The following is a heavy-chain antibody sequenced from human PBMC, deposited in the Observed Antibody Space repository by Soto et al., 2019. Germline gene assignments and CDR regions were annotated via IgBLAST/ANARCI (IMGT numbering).Heavy chain of an antibody. D-gene: IGHD3-16*01. V-gene: IGHV4-4*07. Sequence: SETLSLTCTVSGGSITNYYWSWIRQPAGKGLEWIGRIYTKERTNYNLSFRNRVTMSVDTSKNQFSLKLDAVTAADTAAYYCERDDYKDGGNNWFDPWGQGTMVTVSS. CDR3: ERDDYKDGGNNWFDP. CDR1: GGSITNYY. CDR2: IYTKERT. J-gene: IGHJ5*02.